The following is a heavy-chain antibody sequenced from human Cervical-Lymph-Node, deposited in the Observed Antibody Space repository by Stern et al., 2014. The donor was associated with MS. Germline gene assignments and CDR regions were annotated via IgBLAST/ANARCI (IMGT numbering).Heavy chain of an antibody. CDR2: INPQTGGT. D-gene: IGHD1-7*01. J-gene: IGHJ5*02. Sequence: MKLVESGAEVKKPGASVKVSCKDSGYTFTGQYLHWVRQAPGQGLEWMGWINPQTGGTNYAQKFLVRVTMTRDTSSSTAYMEVTRLTSDDTAVYFCARFPTFNWNSSSWGQGTLVTVSS. CDR3: ARFPTFNWNSSS. CDR1: GYTFTGQY. V-gene: IGHV1-2*02.